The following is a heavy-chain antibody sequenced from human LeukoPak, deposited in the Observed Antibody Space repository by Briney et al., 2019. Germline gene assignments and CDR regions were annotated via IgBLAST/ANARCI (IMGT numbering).Heavy chain of an antibody. D-gene: IGHD3-22*01. Sequence: GGSLRLSCAASGFTFSSSWMTWVRQAPGKGLEWVANIKQDGSEKYYVDSVKGRFTISRDNAKNSLYLQMNSLRAEDTAVYYCARAYYYDSSGFLSPDTFDIWGQGTMVTVSS. J-gene: IGHJ3*02. CDR1: GFTFSSSW. V-gene: IGHV3-7*01. CDR2: IKQDGSEK. CDR3: ARAYYYDSSGFLSPDTFDI.